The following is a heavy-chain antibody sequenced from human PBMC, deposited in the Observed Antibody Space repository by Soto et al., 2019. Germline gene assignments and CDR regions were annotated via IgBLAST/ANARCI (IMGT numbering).Heavy chain of an antibody. CDR3: ARGKAPNSSGWYYYYYGMDV. J-gene: IGHJ6*02. V-gene: IGHV1-69*01. CDR2: IIPIFGTA. D-gene: IGHD6-19*01. Sequence: QVQLVQSGAEVKKPGSSVKVSCKASGGTFSSYAISWVRQAPGQGLEWMGGIIPIFGTANYALKFQGRVTITADESTSTAYMELSSLRSEDTAVYYCARGKAPNSSGWYYYYYGMDVWGQGTTVTVSS. CDR1: GGTFSSYA.